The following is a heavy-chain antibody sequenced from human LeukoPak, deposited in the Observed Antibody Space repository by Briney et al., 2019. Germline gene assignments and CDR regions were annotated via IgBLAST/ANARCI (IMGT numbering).Heavy chain of an antibody. D-gene: IGHD6-13*01. CDR1: GGSISSSSYY. V-gene: IGHV4-39*01. CDR3: ASRIAAAGTHVSGYFDL. CDR2: IYYSGST. Sequence: SETLSLTCTVSGGSISSSSYYWGWIRQPPGKGLEWIGSIYYSGSTYYNPSLKGRVTISVDTSKNQFSLKLSSVTAADTAVYYCASRIAAAGTHVSGYFDLWGRGTLVTVSS. J-gene: IGHJ2*01.